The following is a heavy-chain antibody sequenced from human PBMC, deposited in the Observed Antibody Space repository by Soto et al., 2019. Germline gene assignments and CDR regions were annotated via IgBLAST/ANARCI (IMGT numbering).Heavy chain of an antibody. CDR3: ARDGYSSSWATRGYYFDY. Sequence: EVQLVESGGGLVQPGGFLRLSCAASGFTFSSYAMHWVRQAPGKGLEYVSAISSNGGSTYYANSVKGRFTISRDNSKNTLYLQMGSLRAEDMAVYYCARDGYSSSWATRGYYFDYWGQGTLVTVSS. CDR1: GFTFSSYA. J-gene: IGHJ4*02. V-gene: IGHV3-64*01. D-gene: IGHD6-13*01. CDR2: ISSNGGST.